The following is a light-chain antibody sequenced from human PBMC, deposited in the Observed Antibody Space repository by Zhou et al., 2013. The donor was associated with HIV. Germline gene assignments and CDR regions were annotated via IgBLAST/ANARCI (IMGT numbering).Light chain of an antibody. CDR1: QSVSSSY. J-gene: IGKJ4*01. Sequence: EIVLTQSPGTLSLSPGERATLSCRASQSVSSSYITWYQQKPGQAPSLLIYGASIRATGIPDRFSGSGSGTDFTLTISRLEPEDFAVYFCQQYGNIPLTFGGGTRVEIK. CDR2: GAS. CDR3: QQYGNIPLT. V-gene: IGKV3-20*01.